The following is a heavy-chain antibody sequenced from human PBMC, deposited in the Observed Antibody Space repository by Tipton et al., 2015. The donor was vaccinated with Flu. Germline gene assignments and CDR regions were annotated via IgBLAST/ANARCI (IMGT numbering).Heavy chain of an antibody. Sequence: SLRLSCAASGFTFSSYAMHWVRQAPGKGLEWVAVISYDGSNKYYADSVKGRFTISRDNSKNTLYLQMNSLRAEDTAVYYCARVLLVYYDSSGYYDYWGQGILVTVSS. J-gene: IGHJ4*02. CDR3: ARVLLVYYDSSGYYDY. V-gene: IGHV3-30-3*01. CDR2: ISYDGSNK. D-gene: IGHD3-22*01. CDR1: GFTFSSYA.